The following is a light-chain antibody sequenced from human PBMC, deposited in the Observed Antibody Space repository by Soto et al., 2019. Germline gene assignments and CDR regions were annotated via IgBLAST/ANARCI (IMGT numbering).Light chain of an antibody. V-gene: IGLV2-23*01. CDR2: EGS. CDR1: SSAVGSYKF. J-gene: IGLJ2*01. Sequence: QSALTQPASVSGSPGQSITISCTGTSSAVGSYKFVSWYQQHPVKAPKLMIYEGSKRPSGVSNRFSGSKSGNTASLTISGLQAEDEADYYCCSYAGSSTLVFGGGTKLTVL. CDR3: CSYAGSSTLV.